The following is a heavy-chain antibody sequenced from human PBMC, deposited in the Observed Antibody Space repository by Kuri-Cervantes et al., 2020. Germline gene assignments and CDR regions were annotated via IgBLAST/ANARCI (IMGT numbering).Heavy chain of an antibody. Sequence: GESLKISCAASGFTFSDYYMSWIRQAPGKGLEWVSYISSSGGTTYYADSVKGRFTISRDNAKNSLYLQMNSLRAEDTAVYYCAKDVGSDYGGSYYGMDVWGQGTTVTVSS. CDR1: GFTFSDYY. V-gene: IGHV3-11*01. CDR2: ISSSGGTT. D-gene: IGHD4-23*01. J-gene: IGHJ6*02. CDR3: AKDVGSDYGGSYYGMDV.